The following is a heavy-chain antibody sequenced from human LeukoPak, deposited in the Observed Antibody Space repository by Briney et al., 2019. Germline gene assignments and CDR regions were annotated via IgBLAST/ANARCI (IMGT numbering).Heavy chain of an antibody. CDR1: GFTFSSCA. D-gene: IGHD6-13*01. V-gene: IGHV3-23*01. J-gene: IGHJ4*02. CDR3: AKTPGISVAGVDY. Sequence: PGGSLRLSCAASGFTFSSCAMTWVRQAPGKGLEWVSGISKNAHSTYYADSVKGRFTISRDNSNNTLYLQMDSLRVEDTAVYYCAKTPGISVAGVDYWGQGALVTVSS. CDR2: ISKNAHST.